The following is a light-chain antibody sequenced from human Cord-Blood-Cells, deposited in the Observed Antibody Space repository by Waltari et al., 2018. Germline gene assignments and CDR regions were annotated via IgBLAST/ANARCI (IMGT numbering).Light chain of an antibody. CDR1: SSDVGSYNL. CDR3: CSYAGSSTWV. J-gene: IGLJ3*02. Sequence: QSALTQPASVSGSPGQSITISCTGTSSDVGSYNLVSWYTQHPGKAPKPMIYEVSKRPSGVSNRFSGSKSGNTASLTISGLQAEDEADYYCCSYAGSSTWVFGGGTKLTVL. CDR2: EVS. V-gene: IGLV2-23*02.